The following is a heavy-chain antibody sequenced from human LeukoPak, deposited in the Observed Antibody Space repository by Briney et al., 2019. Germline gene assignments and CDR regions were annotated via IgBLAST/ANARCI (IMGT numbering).Heavy chain of an antibody. CDR2: ISGSGGST. J-gene: IGHJ3*02. D-gene: IGHD3-9*01. Sequence: GSLRLSCAASGFTFSSYAMSWVRQAPGKGLEWVSAISGSGGSTYYADSVKGRFTISRGNSKNTLYLQMNSLRAEDTAVYYCAKDMGFTIFPDAFDIWGQGTMVTVSS. V-gene: IGHV3-23*01. CDR1: GFTFSSYA. CDR3: AKDMGFTIFPDAFDI.